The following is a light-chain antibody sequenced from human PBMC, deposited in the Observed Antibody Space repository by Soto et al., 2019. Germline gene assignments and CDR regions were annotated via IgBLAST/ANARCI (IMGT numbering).Light chain of an antibody. CDR1: QSVSSY. Sequence: EIVLTQSPATLSLSPGERATLSCRASQSVSSYLAWYQQQPGQAPRLLIYDASNRATGIPARFSGSGSGTDFTLTISSLEPEDFAVYYCQQRSNWITFGQGTRLEI. J-gene: IGKJ5*01. CDR3: QQRSNWIT. V-gene: IGKV3-11*01. CDR2: DAS.